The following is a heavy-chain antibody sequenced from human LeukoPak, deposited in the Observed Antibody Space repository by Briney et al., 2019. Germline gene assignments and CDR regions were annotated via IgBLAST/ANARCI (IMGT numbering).Heavy chain of an antibody. V-gene: IGHV3-21*01. Sequence: GGSLRLSCAATGFTFSTYSINWVRQAPGKGLEWVSSISSSGDYRYYADSVKGRFTISRDNAKNSLYLQMNSLRAEDTAVYYCARDSDSSGWLDYYMDVRGKGTTVTVSS. CDR3: ARDSDSSGWLDYYMDV. D-gene: IGHD6-19*01. CDR2: ISSSGDYR. J-gene: IGHJ6*03. CDR1: GFTFSTYS.